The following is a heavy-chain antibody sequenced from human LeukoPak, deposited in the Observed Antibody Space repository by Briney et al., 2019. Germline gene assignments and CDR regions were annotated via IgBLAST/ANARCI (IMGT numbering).Heavy chain of an antibody. CDR2: ISANNGHT. J-gene: IGHJ4*02. V-gene: IGHV1-18*01. CDR3: ARDMRHYRYYESDEYYFNFEY. CDR1: GFTFTSYG. Sequence: GGSLRLSCAASGFTFTSYGLSWVRQAPGQGLEWMGWISANNGHTHYAQKFQGSLTITRDMSTRTVDMELRSLRSDDTAVYYCARDMRHYRYYESDEYYFNFEYWGQGTLVTVSS. D-gene: IGHD3-22*01.